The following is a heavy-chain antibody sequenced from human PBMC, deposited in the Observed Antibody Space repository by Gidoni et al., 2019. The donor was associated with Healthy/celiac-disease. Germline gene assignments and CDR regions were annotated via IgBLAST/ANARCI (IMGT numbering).Heavy chain of an antibody. V-gene: IGHV1-46*01. J-gene: IGHJ6*02. CDR3: ARDLWYSGYETGLNYYCYGMDF. Sequence: QVQLVQSGAEVKKPGAPWKVSGKAYGYTFTTYYMHWARRAPGQWLEWMRIINPSGGSTSYAQKFHGRVTMTRDTSTSTVYMELSSLRSEDTAVYYCARDLWYSGYETGLNYYCYGMDFWGQGTTVTVSS. D-gene: IGHD5-12*01. CDR1: GYTFTTYY. CDR2: INPSGGST.